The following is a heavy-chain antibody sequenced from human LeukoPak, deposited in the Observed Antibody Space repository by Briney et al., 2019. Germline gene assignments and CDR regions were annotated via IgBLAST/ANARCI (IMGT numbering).Heavy chain of an antibody. D-gene: IGHD2-2*01. CDR1: GYTFTGYD. CDR2: INPNSGGA. V-gene: IGHV1-2*02. J-gene: IGHJ4*02. Sequence: GASVKVSCKASGYTFTGYDMHWVRQAPGQGLEWMGWINPNSGGANYAQKFQGRVTLTMDTSISTDYIELSRLRSDDTAVYYCAREASTSLDFWGQGTLVTVSS. CDR3: AREASTSLDF.